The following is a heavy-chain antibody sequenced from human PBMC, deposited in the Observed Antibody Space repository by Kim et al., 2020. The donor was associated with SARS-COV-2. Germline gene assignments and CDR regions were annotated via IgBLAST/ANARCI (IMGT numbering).Heavy chain of an antibody. J-gene: IGHJ4*01. D-gene: IGHD3-10*01. CDR2: ISSSGSYV. CDR1: GFTFSDYY. Sequence: GGSLRLSCAASGFTFSDYYMTWIRQAPGKGLEWVSYISSSGSYVNNADSVKGRFTISRDNAKNSLYLQMSSLRAEDTALYYCARVPFGDLSAYYFAFWG. CDR3: ARVPFGDLSAYYFAF. V-gene: IGHV3-11*01.